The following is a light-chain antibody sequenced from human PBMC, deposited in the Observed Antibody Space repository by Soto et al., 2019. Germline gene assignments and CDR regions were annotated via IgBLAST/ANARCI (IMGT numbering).Light chain of an antibody. J-gene: IGKJ5*01. CDR3: QQSYSPPPIT. CDR2: GAS. Sequence: DIQVTQSPSSPSASVGDRVTITCRASETISNYLNWYQKKPGKAPQLLIYGASTLQRGVPSRFSGSGSGTDFTLTIGSLQPEDSATYYCQQSYSPPPITFGQGTRLEIK. V-gene: IGKV1-39*01. CDR1: ETISNY.